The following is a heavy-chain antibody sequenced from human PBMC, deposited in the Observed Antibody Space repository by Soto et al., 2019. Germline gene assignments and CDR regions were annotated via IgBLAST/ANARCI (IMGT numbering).Heavy chain of an antibody. J-gene: IGHJ5*02. V-gene: IGHV1-2*02. CDR2: INPNSGGT. D-gene: IGHD3-10*01. CDR1: GYTFTGYY. CDR3: ARDGERELRSGLEESTGWFDP. Sequence: VASVKVSCKASGYTFTGYYMHWVRQAPGQGLEWMGWINPNSGGTNYAQKFQGRVTMTRDASISTAYMELSRLRSDDTAVYYCARDGERELRSGLEESTGWFDPWGQGTLVTVSS.